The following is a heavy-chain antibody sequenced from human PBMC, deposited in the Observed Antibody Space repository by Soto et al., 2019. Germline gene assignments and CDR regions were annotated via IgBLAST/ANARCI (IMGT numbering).Heavy chain of an antibody. Sequence: SETRSLTCTVSGDSIISSDFYWGWVRHPPGKGLEWIGSIFYLGSSYYNPSLKSRVTMSVDTSKNQFSLRLRSVTAADTALYFCARHSLALRKDNWFDPWGQGIMVTVSS. D-gene: IGHD3-3*02. V-gene: IGHV4-39*01. CDR2: IFYLGSS. CDR1: GDSIISSDFY. J-gene: IGHJ5*02. CDR3: ARHSLALRKDNWFDP.